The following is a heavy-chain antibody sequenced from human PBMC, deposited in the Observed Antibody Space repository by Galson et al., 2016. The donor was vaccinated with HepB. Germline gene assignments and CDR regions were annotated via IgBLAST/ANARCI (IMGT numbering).Heavy chain of an antibody. J-gene: IGHJ3*02. CDR1: GGSISSSSYY. CDR2: IYYSGST. V-gene: IGHV4-39*01. Sequence: TLSLTCSVSGGSISSSSYYWGWIRQPPGKGLEWIGSIYYSGSTYYNPSLKSRVTISVDTSKNQFSLKLSCVTAADTAVYYCARSSDYYDSSGPYHDAFEIRGQGTMVTVSS. CDR3: ARSSDYYDSSGPYHDAFEI. D-gene: IGHD3-22*01.